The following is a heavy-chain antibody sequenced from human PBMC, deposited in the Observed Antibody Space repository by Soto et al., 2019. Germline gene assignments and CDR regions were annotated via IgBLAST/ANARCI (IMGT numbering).Heavy chain of an antibody. CDR2: IYYSGST. V-gene: IGHV4-59*01. D-gene: IGHD4-17*01. CDR3: ARGSAYGDLYSLSYYYYGMDV. CDR1: GGSISSYY. Sequence: TSETLSLTCTVSGGSISSYYWSWIRQPPGKGLEWIGYIYYSGSTNYNPSLKSRVTISVDTSKNQFSLKLSSVTAADTAVYYCARGSAYGDLYSLSYYYYGMDVWGQGTTVTVSS. J-gene: IGHJ6*02.